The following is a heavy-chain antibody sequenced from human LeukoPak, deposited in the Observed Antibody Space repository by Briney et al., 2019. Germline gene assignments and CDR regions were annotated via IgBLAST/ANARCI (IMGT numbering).Heavy chain of an antibody. CDR2: IYYSGRT. V-gene: IGHV4-59*01. D-gene: IGHD2-2*01. J-gene: IGHJ4*02. Sequence: SETLSLTCTVSGGSISSDHWNWIRQSPGKGLEWIGCIYYSGRTYYNPSLKSRVSISVDMSKSQFSLKLSPVTAADTAVYHCARGFCRSTTCYVRPDYWGQGTLVTVSS. CDR3: ARGFCRSTTCYVRPDY. CDR1: GGSISSDH.